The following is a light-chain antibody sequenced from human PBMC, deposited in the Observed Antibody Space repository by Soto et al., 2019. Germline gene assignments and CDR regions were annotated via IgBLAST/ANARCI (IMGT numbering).Light chain of an antibody. J-gene: IGKJ2*01. V-gene: IGKV1-39*01. Sequence: DVQMTQSPFFLSASVGDRVTITCRASQTISSYLVWYQQKPGRPPKLLIDVTSTLQSGVPSRFSGSGSGTDFTLTITSLQPEDFATYYGLQTYIAPFAFGQGTKLEIK. CDR1: QTISSY. CDR2: VTS. CDR3: LQTYIAPFA.